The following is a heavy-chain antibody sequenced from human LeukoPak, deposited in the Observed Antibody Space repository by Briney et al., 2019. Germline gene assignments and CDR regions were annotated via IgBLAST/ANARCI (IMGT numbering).Heavy chain of an antibody. CDR2: ISGSGGST. CDR1: GFTFSSYG. Sequence: GGSLRLSCAASGFTFSSYGMSWVRQAPGKGPEWVSAISGSGGSTYYADSVKGRFTISRDNSKNTLYLQMNSLRAEDTAVYYCALYYYDSSGYYDYWGQGTLVTVSS. V-gene: IGHV3-23*01. J-gene: IGHJ4*02. CDR3: ALYYYDSSGYYDY. D-gene: IGHD3-22*01.